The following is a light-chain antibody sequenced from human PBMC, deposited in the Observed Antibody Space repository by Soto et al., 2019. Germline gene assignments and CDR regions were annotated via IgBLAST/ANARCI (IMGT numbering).Light chain of an antibody. CDR1: SSDVGGYNY. J-gene: IGLJ1*01. CDR2: DVS. Sequence: QSALTQPASVSGSPGQSITISCTGTSSDVGGYNYVSWYQQHPGKAPKLMIYDVSNRPSGVSNRFSGSKSGNPASLTISGLQAEDEADYYCSSYTSSSTLLYVFGTGTKITVL. V-gene: IGLV2-14*01. CDR3: SSYTSSSTLLYV.